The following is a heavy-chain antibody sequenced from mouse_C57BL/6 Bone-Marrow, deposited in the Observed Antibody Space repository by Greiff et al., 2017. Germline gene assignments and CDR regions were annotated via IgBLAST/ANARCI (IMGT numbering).Heavy chain of an antibody. Sequence: EVQVVESGGGLVQPGGSLKLSCAASGFTFSDYYMYWVRQTPEKRLEWVAYISNGGGSTYYPDTVKGRFTISRDNAKNTLYLQMSRLKSEDTAMYYCARTLRSYAMDYWGQGTSVTVSS. CDR2: ISNGGGST. J-gene: IGHJ4*01. CDR3: ARTLRSYAMDY. V-gene: IGHV5-12*01. CDR1: GFTFSDYY. D-gene: IGHD1-1*01.